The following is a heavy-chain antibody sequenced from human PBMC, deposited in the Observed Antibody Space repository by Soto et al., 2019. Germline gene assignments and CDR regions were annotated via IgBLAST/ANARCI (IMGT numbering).Heavy chain of an antibody. J-gene: IGHJ6*02. V-gene: IGHV1-69*01. D-gene: IGHD6-6*01. CDR2: IIPIFGTA. Sequence: QVQLVQSGAEVKKPGSSVKVSCKASGGTFSSYASSWVRQAPGQGLEWMGGIIPIFGTANYAQKFQGRVTITADESTSTAYMELSSLRSEDTAVYYCARRANSSSSDFYYYGMDVWGQGTTVTVSS. CDR3: ARRANSSSSDFYYYGMDV. CDR1: GGTFSSYA.